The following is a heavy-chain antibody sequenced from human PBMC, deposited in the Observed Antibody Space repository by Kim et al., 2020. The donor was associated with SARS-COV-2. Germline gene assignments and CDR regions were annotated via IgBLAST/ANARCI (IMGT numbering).Heavy chain of an antibody. J-gene: IGHJ4*01. V-gene: IGHV3-7*01. CDR3: ARGRYIRGWYPGYFDY. CDR2: LRQDGSAI. D-gene: IGHD6-19*01. CDR1: GFTCYDHW. Sequence: GGSRRLSCAASGFTCYDHWMTWVRQAPEKVLEWVAHLRQDGSAIYYADSVKRRFTISCDNAKNLLYVLLVSLRVEDTAVYHCARGRYIRGWYPGYFDYW.